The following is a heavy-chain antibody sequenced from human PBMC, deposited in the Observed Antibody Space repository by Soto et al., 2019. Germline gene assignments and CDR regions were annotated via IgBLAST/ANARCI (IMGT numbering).Heavy chain of an antibody. D-gene: IGHD6-19*01. CDR3: AKGHSSNGWYEDAFDI. CDR1: GFTFSSYA. V-gene: IGHV3-23*01. Sequence: EVQLLESGGGLVQPGGSPRLSCAASGFTFSSYAMSWVRQAPGKGLEWVSGISGGGDSTSHADSVKGRCTISRDNSKNTVYLQMKSLRGEDTAVYYCAKGHSSNGWYEDAFDIWGQGTKVIVSS. CDR2: ISGGGDST. J-gene: IGHJ3*02.